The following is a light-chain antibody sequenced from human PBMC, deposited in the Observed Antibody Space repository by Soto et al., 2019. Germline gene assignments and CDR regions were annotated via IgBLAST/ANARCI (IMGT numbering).Light chain of an antibody. CDR2: DVT. CDR1: SSDVGAFNY. J-gene: IGLJ1*01. CDR3: SSYTTRNTEV. Sequence: QSVLTQPASVSGSPGQSISISCLGTSSDVGAFNYVSWYQHHPGKAPQLIIYDVTSRPSGVSNRFSASKSGNTASLTISGLQAEDEADYYCSSYTTRNTEVFGSGTKVT. V-gene: IGLV2-14*03.